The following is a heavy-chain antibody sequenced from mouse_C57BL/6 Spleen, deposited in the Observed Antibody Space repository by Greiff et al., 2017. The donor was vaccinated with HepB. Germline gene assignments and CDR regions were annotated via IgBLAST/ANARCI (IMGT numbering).Heavy chain of an antibody. CDR1: GYAFSSSW. J-gene: IGHJ1*03. D-gene: IGHD1-1*01. Sequence: QVQLQQSGPELVKPGASVKISCKASGYAFSSSWMNWVKQRPGKGLEWIGRIYPGDGDTNYNGKFKGKATLTADKSSSTAYMQLSSLTSEDSAVYFCARQTTVVPWYFDVWGTGTTVTVSS. V-gene: IGHV1-82*01. CDR3: ARQTTVVPWYFDV. CDR2: IYPGDGDT.